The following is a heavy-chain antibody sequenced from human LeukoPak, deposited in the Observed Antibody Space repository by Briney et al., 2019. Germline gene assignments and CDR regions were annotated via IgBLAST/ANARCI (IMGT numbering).Heavy chain of an antibody. D-gene: IGHD3-22*01. CDR1: SLTFSNYG. CDR2: ISAYNGNT. V-gene: IGHV1-18*01. Sequence: ASVKVSCKASSLTFSNYGITWVRQAPGQGLEWMGWISAYNGNTNYAQKLQGRVTMTTDTSTSTAYMELRSLRSDDTAVYYCARVRYDSSGYFYYYYYYGMDVWGQGTTVTVSS. J-gene: IGHJ6*02. CDR3: ARVRYDSSGYFYYYYYYGMDV.